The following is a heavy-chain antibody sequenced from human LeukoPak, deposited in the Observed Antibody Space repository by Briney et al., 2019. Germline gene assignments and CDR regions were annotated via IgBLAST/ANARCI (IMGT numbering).Heavy chain of an antibody. CDR2: IYTSGST. CDR3: ARGWAYSSGWYPDY. CDR1: GGSISSGSYY. D-gene: IGHD6-19*01. Sequence: SETLSLTCTVSGGSISSGSYYWSWIRQPARKGLEWIGRIYTSGSTNYNPSLKSRVTISVDTSKNQFSLKLSSVTAADTAVYYCARGWAYSSGWYPDYWGQGILVTVSS. V-gene: IGHV4-61*02. J-gene: IGHJ4*02.